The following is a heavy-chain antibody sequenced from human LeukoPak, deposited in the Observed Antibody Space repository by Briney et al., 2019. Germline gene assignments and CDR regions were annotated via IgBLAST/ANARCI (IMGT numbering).Heavy chain of an antibody. CDR3: ARGIAAQGTDY. D-gene: IGHD6-6*01. J-gene: IGHJ4*02. V-gene: IGHV3-21*01. CDR1: GYTFSSYS. Sequence: GGSLRLSCAASGYTFSSYSMNWVPHAPGKGLEWVSSISNRSSYIYYADSVKSRFTISRDNAKNSLYLQMNSLRAEDTAVYYCARGIAAQGTDYWGQGTLVTVSS. CDR2: ISNRSSYI.